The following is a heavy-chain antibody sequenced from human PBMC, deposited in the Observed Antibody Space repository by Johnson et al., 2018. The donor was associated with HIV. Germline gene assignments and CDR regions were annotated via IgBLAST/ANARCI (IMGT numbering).Heavy chain of an antibody. CDR1: GFTFSSYG. CDR3: ARWN. J-gene: IGHJ3*01. Sequence: VQLVESGGGVVQPGRSLRLSCAASGFTFSSYGMHWVRQAPGKGLEWVSGISWNSGSIDYADSVKGRFTISTDNDRNSLYLQKNSLRPEDTAVYYRARWNWGQGTMVTVSS. V-gene: IGHV3-9*01. CDR2: ISWNSGSI. D-gene: IGHD1-1*01.